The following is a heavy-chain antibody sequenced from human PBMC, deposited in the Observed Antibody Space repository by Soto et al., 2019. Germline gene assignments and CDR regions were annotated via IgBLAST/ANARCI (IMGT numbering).Heavy chain of an antibody. CDR2: LNPGNGNT. Sequence: QVQLVQSGAEVKEPGASVKVSCRASGYTFTNYAIHWVRQAPGQRLEWMGWLNPGNGNTKYPQKFQGRVTITRDTSARTAYMFLSSVSSEDTAVSYCARDQGIPYCGGDCYSDWYFDLWGRGTLVTVSS. CDR1: GYTFTNYA. D-gene: IGHD2-21*01. CDR3: ARDQGIPYCGGDCYSDWYFDL. V-gene: IGHV1-3*01. J-gene: IGHJ2*01.